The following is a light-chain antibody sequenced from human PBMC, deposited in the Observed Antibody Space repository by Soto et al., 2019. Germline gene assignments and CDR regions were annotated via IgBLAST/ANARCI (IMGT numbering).Light chain of an antibody. CDR1: QSISSY. CDR2: AAS. CDR3: QQYDSYCT. J-gene: IGKJ4*01. V-gene: IGKV1-39*01. Sequence: DIQMTQSPSSLSASVGDRVTITCRASQSISSYLNWYQQKPGKAPKLLIYAASSLQSGVPSRFSGSGSGTDFTLTISSLQPEDFATYYCQQYDSYCTFGGGTKVDIK.